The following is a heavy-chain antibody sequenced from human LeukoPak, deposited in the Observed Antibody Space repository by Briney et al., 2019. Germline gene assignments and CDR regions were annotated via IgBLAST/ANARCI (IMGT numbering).Heavy chain of an antibody. CDR3: ASNGDYYDSSGHNNWFDP. V-gene: IGHV1-18*01. D-gene: IGHD3-22*01. Sequence: GASVKVSCKASGYTFTSYGISWVRQAPGQGLEWMGWISAYNGNTNYAQKLQGRVTMTTDTSTSTAYMELRSLRSDDTAVYYCASNGDYYDSSGHNNWFDPWGQGTLVTVSS. CDR1: GYTFTSYG. CDR2: ISAYNGNT. J-gene: IGHJ5*02.